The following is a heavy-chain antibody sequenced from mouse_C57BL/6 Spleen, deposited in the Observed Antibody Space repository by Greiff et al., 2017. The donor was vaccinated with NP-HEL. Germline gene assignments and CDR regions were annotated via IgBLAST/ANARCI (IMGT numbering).Heavy chain of an antibody. Sequence: EVKVVESGGGLVQPKGSLKLSCAASGFSFNTYAMNWVRRAPGKGLEWVARIRSKSNNYATYYADSVKDRFTISRDDSESMLYLQMNNLKTEDTAMYYCVSGVGGYWGQGTTLTVSS. CDR1: GFSFNTYA. CDR3: VSGVGGY. CDR2: IRSKSNNYAT. J-gene: IGHJ2*01. D-gene: IGHD1-1*01. V-gene: IGHV10-1*01.